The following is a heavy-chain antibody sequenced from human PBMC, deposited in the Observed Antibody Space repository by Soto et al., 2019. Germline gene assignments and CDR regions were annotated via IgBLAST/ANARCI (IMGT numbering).Heavy chain of an antibody. D-gene: IGHD3-22*01. CDR3: ARVKLDYDSSGYFDY. J-gene: IGHJ4*02. Sequence: PGGSLRLSCAASGFTFSSYAMHWVRQAPGKGLEWVAVISYDGSNKYYADSVKGRFTISRDNSKNTLYLQMNSLRAEDTAVYYCARVKLDYDSSGYFDYWGQGTPVTVSS. CDR2: ISYDGSNK. V-gene: IGHV3-30-3*01. CDR1: GFTFSSYA.